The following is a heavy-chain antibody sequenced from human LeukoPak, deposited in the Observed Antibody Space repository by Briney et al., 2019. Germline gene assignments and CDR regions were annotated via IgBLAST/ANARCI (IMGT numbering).Heavy chain of an antibody. V-gene: IGHV3-9*01. D-gene: IGHD2-2*01. CDR2: ISWNSGRI. J-gene: IGHJ6*03. CDR3: AKGYCISTSCPMDV. CDR1: GFTFDDYA. Sequence: PGGSLRLSCAASGFTFDDYAMHWVRQAPGKGLGWVSGISWNSGRIDYADSVKGRFTISRDNAKNSLYLQMNSLRAVDTALYYCAKGYCISTSCPMDVWGKGTTVIISS.